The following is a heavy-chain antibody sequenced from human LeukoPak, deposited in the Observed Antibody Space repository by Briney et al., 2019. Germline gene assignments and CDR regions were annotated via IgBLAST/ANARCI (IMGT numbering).Heavy chain of an antibody. V-gene: IGHV3-21*01. J-gene: IGHJ4*02. CDR3: ARDWGSSSLSDY. CDR1: GFTFSNAW. D-gene: IGHD6-13*01. Sequence: GGSLRLSCAASGFTFSNAWMSWVRQAPGKGLEWVSSISSSSSYIYYADSVKGRFTISRDNAKNSLYLQMNSLRAEDTAVYYCARDWGSSSLSDYWGQGTLVTVSS. CDR2: ISSSSSYI.